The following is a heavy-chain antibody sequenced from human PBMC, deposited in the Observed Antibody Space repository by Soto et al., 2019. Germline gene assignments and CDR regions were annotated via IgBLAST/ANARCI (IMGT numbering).Heavy chain of an antibody. J-gene: IGHJ1*01. V-gene: IGHV1-3*01. CDR1: GYTFTSYA. Sequence: GASVKVSCKASGYTFTSYAMHWVRQAPGQRLEWMGWINAGNGNTKYSQKFQGRVTITRDTSASTAYMELSSLRSEDTAVYYCACPGAVAEEYFQHWGQGTLVTSPQ. CDR3: ACPGAVAEEYFQH. CDR2: INAGNGNT. D-gene: IGHD6-19*01.